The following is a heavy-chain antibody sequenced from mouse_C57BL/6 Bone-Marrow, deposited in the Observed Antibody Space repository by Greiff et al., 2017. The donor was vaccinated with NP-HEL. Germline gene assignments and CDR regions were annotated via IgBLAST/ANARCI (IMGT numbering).Heavy chain of an antibody. CDR1: GYSITSGYY. J-gene: IGHJ3*01. V-gene: IGHV3-6*01. D-gene: IGHD1-1*01. CDR2: ISYDGSN. Sequence: DVKLQESGPGLVKPSQSLSLTCSVTGYSITSGYYWNWIRQFPGNKLEWMGYISYDGSNNYNPSLKNRISITRDTSKNQFFLKLNSVTTEDTATYYCARSLYYGSTWFAYWGQGTLVTVSA. CDR3: ARSLYYGSTWFAY.